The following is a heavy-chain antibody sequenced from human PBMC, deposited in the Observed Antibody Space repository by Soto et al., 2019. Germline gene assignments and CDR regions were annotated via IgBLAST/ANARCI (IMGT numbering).Heavy chain of an antibody. V-gene: IGHV1-18*01. CDR3: ARGYNSGRYYIGLGNWFDP. CDR2: ISAYNGYT. Sequence: QVQLVQSGAEVKKPGASVKVSCKASGYSFTNYGIAWVRQAPGQGLEWMGWISAYNGYTYYTKKFQGRVTMTTDTSTSTAYMALRSLRFDDTAVYSGARGYNSGRYYIGLGNWFDPWGQGTLVTVSS. CDR1: GYSFTNYG. D-gene: IGHD3-10*01. J-gene: IGHJ5*02.